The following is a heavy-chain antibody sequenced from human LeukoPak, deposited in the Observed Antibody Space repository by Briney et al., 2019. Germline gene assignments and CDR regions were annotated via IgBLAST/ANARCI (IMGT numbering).Heavy chain of an antibody. V-gene: IGHV3-33*01. CDR3: ARDDCSGSSCYVGDYYYGMDV. D-gene: IGHD2-2*01. J-gene: IGHJ6*02. Sequence: GRSLRLSCAASGIKFSSYGMHWVRQAPGKGLEWVAVIWYDGSNKYYADSVKGRFTISRDNSKSTLFLQMNSLRAEDTAIYYCARDDCSGSSCYVGDYYYGMDVWGQGTTVTVSS. CDR1: GIKFSSYG. CDR2: IWYDGSNK.